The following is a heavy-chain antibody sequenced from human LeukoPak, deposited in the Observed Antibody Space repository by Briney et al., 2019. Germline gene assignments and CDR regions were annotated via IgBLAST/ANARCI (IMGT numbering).Heavy chain of an antibody. CDR2: IIPIFGTA. J-gene: IGHJ5*02. D-gene: IGHD7-27*01. CDR3: ASGPGVPNWFDP. V-gene: IGHV1-69*05. Sequence: SVKVSCKASGGTFSSYAISWVRQAPGQGLEWMGRIIPIFGTANYAQKFQGRVTITTDESTSTAYMELSSLRSEDTAVYYCASGPGVPNWFDPWGQGTLVTVSS. CDR1: GGTFSSYA.